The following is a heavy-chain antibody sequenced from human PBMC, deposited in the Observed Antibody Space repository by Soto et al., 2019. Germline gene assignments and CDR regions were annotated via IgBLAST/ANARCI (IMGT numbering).Heavy chain of an antibody. CDR3: ARDLGWAFDC. D-gene: IGHD6-19*01. CDR2: ISAGGRTI. Sequence: EVQLVESGGGLVQPGGSLSLSCAASGFTFSTFSMNWVRQAPGRGLEWISYISAGGRTISYADSVKGRFTISRDNAKNSLCLQMDSLRVEDTAVYYCARDLGWAFDCWGQGTLVTVSS. V-gene: IGHV3-48*01. J-gene: IGHJ4*02. CDR1: GFTFSTFS.